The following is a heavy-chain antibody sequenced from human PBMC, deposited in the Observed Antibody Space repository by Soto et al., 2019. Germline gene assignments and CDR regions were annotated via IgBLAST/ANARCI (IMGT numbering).Heavy chain of an antibody. CDR2: ISSSSSYI. CDR3: AGEGLGELSLYYYYYGMDV. CDR1: GFTFSSYS. D-gene: IGHD3-16*02. V-gene: IGHV3-21*01. Sequence: PGGSLRLSCAASGFTFSSYSMNWVRQAPGKGLEWVSSISSSSSYIYYADSVKGRFTISRDNAKNSLYLQMNSLRAEDTAVYYCAGEGLGELSLYYYYYGMDVWGQGTTVTVSS. J-gene: IGHJ6*02.